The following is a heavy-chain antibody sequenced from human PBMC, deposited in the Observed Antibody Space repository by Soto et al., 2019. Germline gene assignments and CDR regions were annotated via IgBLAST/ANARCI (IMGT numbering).Heavy chain of an antibody. Sequence: QVQLVQSGAEVKKPGSSVKVSCTASGGTFNSYTLNWVRQAPGQRLEWVGRVNPIVGMSSSASKFQGSVTMIADKSTSKAYMDLTCLKSEGTAVYYCTTSYGSGSTHFDSWGQGTLVTVSS. V-gene: IGHV1-69*02. D-gene: IGHD3-10*01. CDR1: GGTFNSYT. J-gene: IGHJ4*02. CDR2: VNPIVGMS. CDR3: TTSYGSGSTHFDS.